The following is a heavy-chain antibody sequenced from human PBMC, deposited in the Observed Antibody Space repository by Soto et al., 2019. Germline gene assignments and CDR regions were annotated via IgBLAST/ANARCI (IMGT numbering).Heavy chain of an antibody. J-gene: IGHJ4*02. Sequence: EVRMVESGGGLVQPGGSLSLSCSAAGFTFRNYWLHWVRQGPGRVPVWVSGINNDGSGTFYADSVKGRFTISRDNAKNSLYLQMNILRAEDTAVDYCGSLFEFWCKGTLVTVPS. V-gene: IGHV3-74*01. CDR2: INNDGSGT. CDR3: GSLFEF. CDR1: GFTFRNYW.